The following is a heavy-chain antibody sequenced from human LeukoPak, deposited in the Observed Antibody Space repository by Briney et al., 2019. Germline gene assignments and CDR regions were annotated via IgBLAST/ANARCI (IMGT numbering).Heavy chain of an antibody. CDR2: TYYRSKWYN. J-gene: IGHJ5*02. CDR1: GDSASSNSAA. CDR3: ARVGNYDFWSGYYTGIEWFDP. D-gene: IGHD3-3*01. V-gene: IGHV6-1*01. Sequence: SQTLSLTCAISGDSASSNSAAWNWIRQSPSRGLEWLGRTYYRSKWYNDYAVSVKSRITINPDTSKNQFSLQLNSVTPEDTAVYYCARVGNYDFWSGYYTGIEWFDPWGQGTLVTVSS.